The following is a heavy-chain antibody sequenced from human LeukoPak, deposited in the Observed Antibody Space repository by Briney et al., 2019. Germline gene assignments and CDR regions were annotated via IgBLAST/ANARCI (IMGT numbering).Heavy chain of an antibody. CDR2: ISYDGSNK. Sequence: GGSLRLSCAASGFSFNNYAMHWVRQAPGKGLEWVAVISYDGSNKHYADSVKGRFTISRDNSKNTLYLQMNSLRAEDTAVYYCARDWTAVAEYYFDYWGQGTLVTVSS. D-gene: IGHD6-19*01. J-gene: IGHJ4*02. V-gene: IGHV3-30*04. CDR1: GFSFNNYA. CDR3: ARDWTAVAEYYFDY.